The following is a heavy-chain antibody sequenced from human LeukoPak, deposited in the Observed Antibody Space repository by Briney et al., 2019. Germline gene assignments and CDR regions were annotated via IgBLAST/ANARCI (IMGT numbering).Heavy chain of an antibody. CDR1: GYTFTSYG. CDR3: ARVSAPPDYGDYVSENWFDP. V-gene: IGHV1-18*01. CDR2: ISAYNKR. Sequence: GASVKVSCKASGYTFTSYGINWVRQAPGQGLELMGWISAYNKRNYAQKFQGRVTMTTDTSTSTAYMELRNLRSDDTAVYYCARVSAPPDYGDYVSENWFDPWGQGTLVTVSS. D-gene: IGHD4-17*01. J-gene: IGHJ5*02.